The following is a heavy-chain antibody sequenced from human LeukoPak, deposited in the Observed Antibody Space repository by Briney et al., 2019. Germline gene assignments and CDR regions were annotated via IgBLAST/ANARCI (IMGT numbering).Heavy chain of an antibody. J-gene: IGHJ4*02. CDR1: GFTFSSYT. D-gene: IGHD4-23*01. Sequence: GGSLRLSCAASGFTFSSYTMHWVRQAPGKGLVWVSRIASDGSSTTYADSVKGRFSISRDNAKNTLYLQMNSLRVEDTAVYYCARGRPHGNDYWGQGTLVTVSS. CDR3: ARGRPHGNDY. V-gene: IGHV3-74*01. CDR2: IASDGSST.